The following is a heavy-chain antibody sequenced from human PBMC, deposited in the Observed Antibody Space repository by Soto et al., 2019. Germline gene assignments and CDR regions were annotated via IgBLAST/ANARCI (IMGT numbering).Heavy chain of an antibody. V-gene: IGHV3-30*18. J-gene: IGHJ6*03. D-gene: IGHD6-6*01. CDR2: ISYDGSNK. CDR1: GFTFSSYG. CDR3: AKESGEYSSSSSYWVVYYYMDV. Sequence: QVQLVASGGGVVQPGRSLRLSCAASGFTFSSYGMHWVRQAPGKGLEWVAVISYDGSNKYYADSVKGRFTISRDNSKNTLYLQMNSLRAEDTAVYYCAKESGEYSSSSSYWVVYYYMDVWGKGTTVTVSS.